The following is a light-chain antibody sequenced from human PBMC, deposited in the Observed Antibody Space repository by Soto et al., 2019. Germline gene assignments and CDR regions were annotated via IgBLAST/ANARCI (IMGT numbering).Light chain of an antibody. CDR1: QRVLYSATNQNY. CDR2: WAS. J-gene: IGKJ4*01. CDR3: QQYYSTPLT. Sequence: TVMTQSPDSLTVSLGGRATINCKSSQRVLYSATNQNYLAWYQQKPGQPPKLLIYWASTRESGVPDRFSGSGSGTDFTLTISSLQAEDVAVYYCQQYYSTPLTFGGGTKVEIK. V-gene: IGKV4-1*01.